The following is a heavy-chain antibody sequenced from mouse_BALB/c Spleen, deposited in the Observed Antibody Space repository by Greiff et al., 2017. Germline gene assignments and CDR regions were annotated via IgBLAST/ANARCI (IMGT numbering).Heavy chain of an antibody. CDR2: ISSGSSTI. V-gene: IGHV5-17*02. CDR3: AREGDCFYFDY. J-gene: IGHJ2*01. CDR1: GFTFSSFG. Sequence: EVKLMESGGGLVQPGGSRKLSCAASGFTFSSFGMHWVRQAPEKGLEWVAYISSGSSTIYYADTVKGRFTISRDNPKNTLFLQMTSLRSEDTAMYYCAREGDCFYFDYWGQGTTLTVSS.